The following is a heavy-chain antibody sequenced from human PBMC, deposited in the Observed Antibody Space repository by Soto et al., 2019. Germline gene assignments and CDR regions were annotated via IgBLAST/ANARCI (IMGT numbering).Heavy chain of an antibody. D-gene: IGHD2-15*01. V-gene: IGHV1-69*12. Sequence: QVQLVQSGAEVKKPGSSVKVSCKASGGTFGSYAISWVRQAPGQGLEWMGGIIPISGTANYAQKFQGRVTITADESTSTAYMELSSLRSEDTAVYYCARDRTSLGYCSGGSRSYYYYGMDVWGQGTTVTVSS. CDR1: GGTFGSYA. J-gene: IGHJ6*02. CDR3: ARDRTSLGYCSGGSRSYYYYGMDV. CDR2: IIPISGTA.